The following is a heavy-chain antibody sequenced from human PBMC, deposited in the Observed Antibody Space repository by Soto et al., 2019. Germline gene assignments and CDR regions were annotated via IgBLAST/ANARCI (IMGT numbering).Heavy chain of an antibody. CDR2: ISSSGGST. D-gene: IGHD3-3*01. J-gene: IGHJ6*02. CDR3: AKGLYYDFWSGPREGMDV. V-gene: IGHV3-23*01. Sequence: LRLSCAASGFTFSSYAMSWVRQAPGKGLEWVSAISSSGGSTYYADSVKGRFTISRDNSKNTLYLQMNSLRAEDTAVYYCAKGLYYDFWSGPREGMDVWGQGTTVTVSS. CDR1: GFTFSSYA.